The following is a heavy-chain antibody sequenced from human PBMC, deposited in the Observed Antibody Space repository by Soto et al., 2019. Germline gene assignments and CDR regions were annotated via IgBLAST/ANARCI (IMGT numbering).Heavy chain of an antibody. V-gene: IGHV4-39*01. D-gene: IGHD3-9*01. CDR1: GVSISSSSYY. CDR3: ARIFDWLLGYFDY. Sequence: SETLSLTCTVSGVSISSSSYYWGWFRQPPGKGLEWIGSIYYSGSTYYNPSLKSRVTISVDTSTSTAYMELRSLRSDDTAVYYCARIFDWLLGYFDYWGQGTLVTVSS. J-gene: IGHJ4*02. CDR2: IYYSGST.